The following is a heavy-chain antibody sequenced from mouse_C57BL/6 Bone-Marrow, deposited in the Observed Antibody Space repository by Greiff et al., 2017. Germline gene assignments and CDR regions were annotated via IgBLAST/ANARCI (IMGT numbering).Heavy chain of an antibody. Sequence: EVQLQQSVAELVRPGASVKLSCTASGFNIKNTYMHWVKQRPEQGLEWIGRIDPANGNTKYAPKFQGKATITADTSSNTACLQLSSLTSEDTAIYYCALYYGSRSWDWFAYWGQGTLVTVSA. CDR3: ALYYGSRSWDWFAY. V-gene: IGHV14-3*01. D-gene: IGHD1-1*01. J-gene: IGHJ3*01. CDR1: GFNIKNTY. CDR2: IDPANGNT.